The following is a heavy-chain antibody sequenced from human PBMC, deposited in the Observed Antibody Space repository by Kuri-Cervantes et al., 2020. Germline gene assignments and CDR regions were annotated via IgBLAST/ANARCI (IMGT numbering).Heavy chain of an antibody. CDR1: GYTFTSYA. CDR2: IIPIFGTA. J-gene: IGHJ3*02. D-gene: IGHD1-1*01. V-gene: IGHV1-69*13. CDR3: ASVALLQGWNPTGAFDI. Sequence: SVKVSCKASGYTFTSYAMHWVRQAPGQGLEWMGGIIPIFGTANYAQKFQGRVTITADESTSTAYMELSSLRSEDTAVYYCASVALLQGWNPTGAFDIWGQATMITVSS.